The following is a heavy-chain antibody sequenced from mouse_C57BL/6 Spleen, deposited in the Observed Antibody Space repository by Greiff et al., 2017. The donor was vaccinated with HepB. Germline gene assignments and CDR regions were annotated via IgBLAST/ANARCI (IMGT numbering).Heavy chain of an antibody. CDR2: IHPNSGST. Sequence: QVQLQQPGAELVKPGASVKLSCKASGYTFTSYWMHWVKQRPGQGLEWIGMIHPNSGSTNYNEKFKSKATLTVDKSSSTAYMQLSSLTSEDSAVYYCASSYGCDGVPWFAYWGQGTLVTVSA. CDR3: ASSYGCDGVPWFAY. D-gene: IGHD2-2*01. J-gene: IGHJ3*01. V-gene: IGHV1-64*01. CDR1: GYTFTSYW.